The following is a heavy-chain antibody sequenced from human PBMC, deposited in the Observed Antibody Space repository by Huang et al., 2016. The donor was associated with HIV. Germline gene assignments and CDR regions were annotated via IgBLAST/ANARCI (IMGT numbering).Heavy chain of an antibody. J-gene: IGHJ1*01. CDR1: GFSLSTSGVG. Sequence: QITLKESGPTLVKPTQTLTLTCTFSGFSLSTSGVGVGWIRQPPGKALELLALINWNNDKHYNSSLKSMLTITKDTSKNQVVLTMANVDPLDTATYYCARRAASGWQQEYFHLWGQGTLVTVSS. CDR3: ARRAASGWQQEYFHL. D-gene: IGHD6-19*01. V-gene: IGHV2-5*01. CDR2: INWNNDK.